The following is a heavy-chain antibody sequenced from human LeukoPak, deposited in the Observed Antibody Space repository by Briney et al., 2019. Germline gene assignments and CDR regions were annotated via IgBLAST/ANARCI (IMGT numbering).Heavy chain of an antibody. V-gene: IGHV1-8*01. Sequence: ASVKVSCKASGYIFTSYDINWVRQATGQGLEWMGWVNPDSGNTGYAQKFQGRVTMTRNTSISTVYMELSSLRFGDTAVYYCARRGVVVNYYFYGMDVWGQGTTVTVSS. D-gene: IGHD2-21*01. CDR2: VNPDSGNT. CDR1: GYIFTSYD. J-gene: IGHJ6*02. CDR3: ARRGVVVNYYFYGMDV.